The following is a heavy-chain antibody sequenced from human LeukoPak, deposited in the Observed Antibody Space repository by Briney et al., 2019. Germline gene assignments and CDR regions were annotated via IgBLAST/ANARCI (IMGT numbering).Heavy chain of an antibody. V-gene: IGHV4-4*02. CDR3: ARDKAGIMITFGGVIGN. D-gene: IGHD3-16*02. CDR2: IYHSGIT. J-gene: IGHJ4*02. CDR1: GGSVSSSNW. Sequence: SETLSVTCAVSGGSVSSSNWWSWVRQPPGKGLEWIGEIYHSGITDYNPSLKSRVTMSLDKSKSQFSLRLSSVTAADTAVYYCARDKAGIMITFGGVIGNWGQGTLVTVSS.